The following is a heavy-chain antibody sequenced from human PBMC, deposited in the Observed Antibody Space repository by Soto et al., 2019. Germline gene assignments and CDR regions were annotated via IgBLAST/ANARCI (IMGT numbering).Heavy chain of an antibody. CDR1: GFTFSYHI. CDR2: TGYDGSDK. D-gene: IGHD1-1*01. J-gene: IGHJ6*02. Sequence: QVHLVESGGGVVQPGRSLRLSCAASGFTFSYHIMHWVRQAPGEGLEWVAVTGYDGSDKYYAESVKGRFTISRDNSQNTLYLQMNSLRVEDTAVYYGARQHGQLESRDGLGVRGQGTTVTVSS. V-gene: IGHV3-30*14. CDR3: ARQHGQLESRDGLGV.